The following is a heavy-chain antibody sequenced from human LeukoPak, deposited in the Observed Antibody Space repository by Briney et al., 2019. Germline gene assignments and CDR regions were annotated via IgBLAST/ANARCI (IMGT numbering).Heavy chain of an antibody. CDR1: GYTFTGYY. CDR2: INPNSGDT. D-gene: IGHD1-26*01. J-gene: IGHJ3*02. CDR3: ASEIVGATEAFDI. Sequence: GASVKVSCKASGYTFTGYYMHWMRQAPGQGLEWMGRINPNSGDTNYPQKFQGRVTMTRDASISTAYMELSRLRSDDTAVYYCASEIVGATEAFDIWGQGTMVTVSS. V-gene: IGHV1-2*06.